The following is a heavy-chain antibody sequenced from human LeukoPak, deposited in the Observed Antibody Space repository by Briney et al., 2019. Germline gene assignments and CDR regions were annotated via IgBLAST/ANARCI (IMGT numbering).Heavy chain of an antibody. Sequence: SETLSLTCTVSGGSISSYYWSWIRQPAGKGLEWIGRIYTSGSTNYNPSLKSRVTMSVDTSKNQFSLKLSSVTAADTAVYYCARAPRIPFGGVIVLDDASDIWGQGTMVTVSS. CDR2: IYTSGST. CDR3: ARAPRIPFGGVIVLDDASDI. J-gene: IGHJ3*02. D-gene: IGHD3-16*02. V-gene: IGHV4-4*07. CDR1: GGSISSYY.